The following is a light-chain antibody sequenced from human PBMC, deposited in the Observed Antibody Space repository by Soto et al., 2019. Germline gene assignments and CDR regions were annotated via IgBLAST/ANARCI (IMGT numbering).Light chain of an antibody. J-gene: IGKJ1*01. V-gene: IGKV3-20*01. CDR2: GAS. Sequence: VLPQSPDILSLSGGERVALSCKASPRVSSYLAWYQQKPGQAPRLLIYGASSRATGIPARFSGSGSGTDVTLTISRLEPEDFAVYYCQHYGSSPRTFCQGTNVDIK. CDR3: QHYGSSPRT. CDR1: PRVSSY.